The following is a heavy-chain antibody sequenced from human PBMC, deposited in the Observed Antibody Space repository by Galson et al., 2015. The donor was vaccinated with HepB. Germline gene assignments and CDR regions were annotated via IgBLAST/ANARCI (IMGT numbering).Heavy chain of an antibody. CDR1: GFNFRDFA. V-gene: IGHV3-64D*06. J-gene: IGHJ4*02. Sequence: SLRLSCAASGFNFRDFAMTWVRQAPGKGLDYVSAISSNGGSTYYADSVKGRFTISRDNSKNTLYLQMSSLRAEDTAVYYCVKDQGPLGYFDYWGQGTLVTVSS. CDR2: ISSNGGST. CDR3: VKDQGPLGYFDY.